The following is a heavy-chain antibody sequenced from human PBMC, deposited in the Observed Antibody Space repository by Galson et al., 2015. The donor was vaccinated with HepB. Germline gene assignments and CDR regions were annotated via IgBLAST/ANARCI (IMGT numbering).Heavy chain of an antibody. V-gene: IGHV1-69*04. CDR3: ATEAYLSGSYGPRPFDF. D-gene: IGHD3-16*01. CDR1: GGTFSRHA. Sequence: SVKVSCKASGGTFSRHAIGWVRQAPGQGLEWMGRIIPIPDIANLAQKFQGRVIFSADKSTTTAYMELNSLRTEDTAVYYCATEAYLSGSYGPRPFDFWGQGTPVTVSS. J-gene: IGHJ4*02. CDR2: IIPIPDIA.